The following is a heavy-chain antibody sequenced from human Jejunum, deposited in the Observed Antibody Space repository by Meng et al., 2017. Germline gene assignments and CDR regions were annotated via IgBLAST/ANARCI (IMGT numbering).Heavy chain of an antibody. J-gene: IGHJ4*02. CDR1: GFTFSRYE. CDR3: ATDRQAVGAAGY. Sequence: GESLKISCVASGFTFSRYEMMWVRQAPGRGLEWLSYISSSDTSTRYADSVQGRFTISRDSAQNSLYLQMNSLRDEDTGVYDWATDRQAVGAAGYWGQGTLVTVSS. CDR2: ISSSDTST. V-gene: IGHV3-48*03. D-gene: IGHD1-26*01.